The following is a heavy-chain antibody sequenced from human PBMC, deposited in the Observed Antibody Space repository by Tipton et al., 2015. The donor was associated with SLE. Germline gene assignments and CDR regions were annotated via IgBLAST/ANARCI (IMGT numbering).Heavy chain of an antibody. J-gene: IGHJ3*02. CDR2: IYNTGST. V-gene: IGHV4-61*09. D-gene: IGHD1-26*01. CDR3: AREGSGSYFGAFDI. CDR1: GGSLSRGRYY. Sequence: TLSLTCTVSGGSLSRGRYYYNWIRQSAGKGLEWIGHIYNTGSTNYNPLLKSRVTISVDTSKNQFSLKLSSVTAADTAVYYCAREGSGSYFGAFDIWGQGTVVTVSS.